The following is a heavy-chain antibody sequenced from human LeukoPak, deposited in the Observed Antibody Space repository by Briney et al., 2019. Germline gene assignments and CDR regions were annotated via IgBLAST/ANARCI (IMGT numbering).Heavy chain of an antibody. D-gene: IGHD1-26*01. Sequence: PGGSLRLSCAASGFMFNGYSMTWVRQAPGKGLEWVSYISGGSDYIFYTDSVKGRFTISRDNAKKSLYLQLSSLRVEDTAVYYCARWGLGPSFDYWGQGTRVTVSS. CDR2: ISGGSDYI. CDR1: GFMFNGYS. CDR3: ARWGLGPSFDY. J-gene: IGHJ4*02. V-gene: IGHV3-21*01.